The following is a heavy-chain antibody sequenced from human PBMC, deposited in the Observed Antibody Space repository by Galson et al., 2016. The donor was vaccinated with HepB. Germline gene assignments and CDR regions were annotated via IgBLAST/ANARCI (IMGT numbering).Heavy chain of an antibody. V-gene: IGHV3-30*18. Sequence: SLRLSCAASGFSFSTYAMHWVRQAPGKELEWVALISYDGSYSSYADSVKGRFTISRDNSKKTLYLQMNSLRAEDTAVYYCAKVPSMVRGFWGQGTMVTVSS. J-gene: IGHJ3*01. CDR3: AKVPSMVRGF. CDR1: GFSFSTYA. D-gene: IGHD3-10*01. CDR2: ISYDGSYS.